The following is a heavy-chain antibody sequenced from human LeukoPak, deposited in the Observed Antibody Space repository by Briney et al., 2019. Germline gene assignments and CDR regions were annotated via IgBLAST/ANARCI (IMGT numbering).Heavy chain of an antibody. CDR2: INQDATEK. CDR1: GFSFTTYW. V-gene: IGHV3-7*01. CDR3: ARDVEMYSSTWSDAFDI. J-gene: IGHJ3*02. Sequence: GGSLRLSCAASGFSFTTYWMSWVRQAPGKGLEWVANINQDATEKHYVDSVKGRFTISRDNAKNSLYLQMNSLRVEDTAVYYCARDVEMYSSTWSDAFDIWGQGTMVTVSS. D-gene: IGHD6-13*01.